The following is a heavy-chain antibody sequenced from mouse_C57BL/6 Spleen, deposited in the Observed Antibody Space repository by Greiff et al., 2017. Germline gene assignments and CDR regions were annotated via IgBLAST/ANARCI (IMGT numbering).Heavy chain of an antibody. J-gene: IGHJ2*01. Sequence: QVQLKQPGAELVMPGASVKLSCKASGYTFTSYWMHWVKQRPGQGLEWIGEIDPSDSYTNYNQKFKGKSTLTVDKSSSTAYMQLSSLTSEDSAVYYCARAPSYYDYDYWGQGTTLTVSS. V-gene: IGHV1-69*01. CDR1: GYTFTSYW. D-gene: IGHD2-4*01. CDR2: IDPSDSYT. CDR3: ARAPSYYDYDY.